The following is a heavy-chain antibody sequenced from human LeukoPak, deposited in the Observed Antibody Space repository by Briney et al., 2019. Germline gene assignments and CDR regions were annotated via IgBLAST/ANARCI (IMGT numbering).Heavy chain of an antibody. CDR2: IYYSGST. CDR3: ARRLDSSGYSFDY. J-gene: IGHJ4*02. V-gene: IGHV4-30-4*07. Sequence: SETLSLTCAVSGGSISSGGYSWSWIRQPPGKGLEWIGYIYYSGSTYYNPSLKSRVTISVDTSKNQFSLKLSSVTAADTAVYYCARRLDSSGYSFDYWGQGTLVTVSS. D-gene: IGHD3-22*01. CDR1: GGSISSGGYS.